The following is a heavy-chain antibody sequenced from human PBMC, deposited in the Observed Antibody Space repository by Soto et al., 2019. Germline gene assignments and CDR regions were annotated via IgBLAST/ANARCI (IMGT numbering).Heavy chain of an antibody. D-gene: IGHD6-19*01. CDR3: ARTRAVWFDP. CDR2: IYYSGST. Sequence: SETLSLTCTVSGGSVSRFSYYWSCIRQPPGKGLEWIGYIYYSGSTYYNPSLKSRVTISVDTSKNQFSLKLSSVTAADTAVYFCARTRAVWFDPWGQGTLVTVSS. CDR1: GGSVSRFSYY. J-gene: IGHJ5*02. V-gene: IGHV4-39*01.